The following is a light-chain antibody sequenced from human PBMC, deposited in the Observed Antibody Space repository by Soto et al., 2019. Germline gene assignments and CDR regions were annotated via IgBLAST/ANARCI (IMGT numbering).Light chain of an antibody. CDR2: GAS. V-gene: IGKV3-20*01. CDR3: KQSYSTPLT. J-gene: IGKJ4*01. Sequence: EIVLTQSPGTLSLSPGERATLSCRASQSVSSSYLAWYQQKPGQAPRLLIYGASSRATGIQDRFSGSGSGTDFTLTIRSLQPEDFATYYCKQSYSTPLTFGGGTKVDIK. CDR1: QSVSSSY.